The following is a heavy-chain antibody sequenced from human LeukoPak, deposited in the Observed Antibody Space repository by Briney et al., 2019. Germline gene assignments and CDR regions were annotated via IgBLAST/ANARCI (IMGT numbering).Heavy chain of an antibody. CDR3: ARGYCSGGSCYGINYFDY. D-gene: IGHD2-15*01. CDR2: IYPGDSDT. Sequence: GESLKISCKGSGYSFTSYWIGWVRQMPGKGLEWMGIIYPGDSDTKYSPSFQGQVTISADKSISTAYLQWSSLKASDTAMYYCARGYCSGGSCYGINYFDYWGQGTLVTVSS. V-gene: IGHV5-51*01. CDR1: GYSFTSYW. J-gene: IGHJ4*02.